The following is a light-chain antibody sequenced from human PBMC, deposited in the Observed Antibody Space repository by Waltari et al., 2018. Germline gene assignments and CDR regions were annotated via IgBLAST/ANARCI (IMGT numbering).Light chain of an antibody. CDR3: QVWDSNSDHVV. Sequence: SYVLTQPPSVSVAPGKTARITCGGRNIGSKSVHWYHQKPGQAPVLVIYYYTDRPSGIPERFSGSNSGNTATLTISRVEAGDEADYYCQVWDSNSDHVVFGGGTKLTVL. CDR1: NIGSKS. V-gene: IGLV3-21*04. CDR2: YYT. J-gene: IGLJ3*02.